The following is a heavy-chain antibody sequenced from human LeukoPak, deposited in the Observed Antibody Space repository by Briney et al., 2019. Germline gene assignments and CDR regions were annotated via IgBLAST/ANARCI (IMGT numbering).Heavy chain of an antibody. Sequence: TGGSLRLSCAASGFTFSDYYMSWIRQAPGKGLEWVSYISSSGSTIYYADSVKGRFTISRDNAKNSLYLQMNSLRAEDTAVYYCARVGSGWLYYYYYMDVWGKGTTVTISS. D-gene: IGHD6-19*01. V-gene: IGHV3-11*01. J-gene: IGHJ6*03. CDR1: GFTFSDYY. CDR3: ARVGSGWLYYYYYMDV. CDR2: ISSSGSTI.